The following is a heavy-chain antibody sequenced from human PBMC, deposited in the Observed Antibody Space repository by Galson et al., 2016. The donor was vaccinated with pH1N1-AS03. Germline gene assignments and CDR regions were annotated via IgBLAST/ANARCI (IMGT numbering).Heavy chain of an antibody. J-gene: IGHJ4*02. CDR1: GVSIRGYY. CDR3: ARGAPGDFGY. V-gene: IGHV4-59*01. CDR2: IYNSGST. D-gene: IGHD2-8*02. Sequence: SETLSLTCSVAGVSIRGYYWNCIRQTPGGGLEWIGYIYNSGSTDFNPSLKSRVTMSMDTSKNQFTLKLSSVSAADTAVYYCARGAPGDFGYWGQGTLVTVSS.